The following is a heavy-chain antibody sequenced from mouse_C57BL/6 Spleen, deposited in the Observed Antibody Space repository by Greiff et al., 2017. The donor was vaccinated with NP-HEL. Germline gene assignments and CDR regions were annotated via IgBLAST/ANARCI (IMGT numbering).Heavy chain of an antibody. J-gene: IGHJ4*01. V-gene: IGHV3-6*01. Sequence: EVKLQESGPGLVKPSQSLSLTCSVTGYSITSGYYWNWIRQFPGNKLEWMGYISYDGSNNYNPALKNRISITRDTSKNQFFLKLNSVTTEDTATYYCARFYYGYDGAMDYWGQGTSVTVSS. CDR2: ISYDGSN. CDR3: ARFYYGYDGAMDY. D-gene: IGHD2-2*01. CDR1: GYSITSGYY.